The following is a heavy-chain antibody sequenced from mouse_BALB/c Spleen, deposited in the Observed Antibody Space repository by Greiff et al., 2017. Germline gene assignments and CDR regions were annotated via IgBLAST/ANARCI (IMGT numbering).Heavy chain of an antibody. J-gene: IGHJ2*01. V-gene: IGHV5-12-1*01. CDR1: GFAFSSYD. Sequence: EVKLMESGGGLVKPGGSLKLSCAASGFAFSSYDMSWVRQTPEKRLEWVAYISSGGGSTYYPDTVKGRFTISRDNAKNTLYLQMSSLKSEDTAMYYCARRGYYFDYWGQGTTLTVSS. D-gene: IGHD3-2*02. CDR2: ISSGGGST. CDR3: ARRGYYFDY.